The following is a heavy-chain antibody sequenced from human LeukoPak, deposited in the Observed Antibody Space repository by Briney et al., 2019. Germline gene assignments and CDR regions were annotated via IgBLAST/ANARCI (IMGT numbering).Heavy chain of an antibody. CDR3: ARDSHPQWLTYYFDY. V-gene: IGHV1-2*02. CDR2: INPNSGGT. CDR1: GYTFTGYY. D-gene: IGHD6-19*01. Sequence: ASVKVSCTASGYTFTGYYMHWVRQAPGQGFEWMGWINPNSGGTNYAQKFQGGVTMTRDTSISTAYMELSRLRSDDTAVYYCARDSHPQWLTYYFDYWGQGTLVTVSS. J-gene: IGHJ4*02.